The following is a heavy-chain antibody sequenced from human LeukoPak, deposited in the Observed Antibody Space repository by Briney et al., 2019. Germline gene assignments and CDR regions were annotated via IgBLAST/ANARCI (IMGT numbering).Heavy chain of an antibody. D-gene: IGHD3-22*01. CDR2: ISSSGSTI. Sequence: PGGSLRLSCAASGFTFSSYEMNWVRQAPGKGLEWVSYISSSGSTIYYADSVKGRFTISRDNAKNSLYLQMNSLRAEDTAVYYCASAGAYDYDSGGYYPFDYWGQGTLVTVSS. V-gene: IGHV3-48*03. J-gene: IGHJ4*02. CDR1: GFTFSSYE. CDR3: ASAGAYDYDSGGYYPFDY.